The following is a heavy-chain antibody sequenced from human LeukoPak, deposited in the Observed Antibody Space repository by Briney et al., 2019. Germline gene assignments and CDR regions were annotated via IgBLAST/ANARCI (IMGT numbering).Heavy chain of an antibody. V-gene: IGHV4-59*01. J-gene: IGHJ5*02. CDR2: IYYSGST. Sequence: PSETLSLTCTVSGGSISIYYWSWIRQPPGKGLEWIGYIYYSGSTNYNPSLKSRVTISVDTSKNQFSLKLSSVTAADTAVYYCARDRGQWLLNWFDPWGQGTLVTVSS. CDR3: ARDRGQWLLNWFDP. CDR1: GGSISIYY. D-gene: IGHD6-19*01.